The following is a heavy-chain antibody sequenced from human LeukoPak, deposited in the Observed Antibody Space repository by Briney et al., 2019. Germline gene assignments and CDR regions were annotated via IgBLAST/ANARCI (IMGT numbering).Heavy chain of an antibody. D-gene: IGHD6-6*01. J-gene: IGHJ5*02. V-gene: IGHV1-2*02. CDR3: ARGWQINSSGGFVDP. CDR1: GYGFTYYY. CDR2: INPSSGAT. Sequence: ASLKVSCQASGYGFTYYYIHWIRQAPGQGLEWMGWINPSSGATIYAQKFQGRVTMTRDIFSTTAYMEINSLVSDDTAVYYCARGWQINSSGGFVDPWGQGTLVTVSS.